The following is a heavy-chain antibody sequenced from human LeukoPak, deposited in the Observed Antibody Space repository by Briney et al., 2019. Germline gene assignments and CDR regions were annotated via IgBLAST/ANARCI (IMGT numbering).Heavy chain of an antibody. CDR3: AKVAPLAVAWSYFQH. J-gene: IGHJ1*01. V-gene: IGHV3-30*18. CDR2: ISYDGTNK. D-gene: IGHD6-19*01. Sequence: PGGSLRLSCAASGYTFSSYGMHWVRQAPGKGLEWVAVISYDGTNKYYADSVKGRFTISRDNSKNTLYLQMNSLRAEDTAVYYCAKVAPLAVAWSYFQHWGQGTLVTVSS. CDR1: GYTFSSYG.